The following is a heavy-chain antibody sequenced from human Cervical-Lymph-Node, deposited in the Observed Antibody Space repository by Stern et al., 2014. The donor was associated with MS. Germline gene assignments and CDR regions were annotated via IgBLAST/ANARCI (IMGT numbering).Heavy chain of an antibody. CDR2: ISSCSSYI. Sequence: EVQLVESGGGLVKPGGSLRLSCAASGFTFSSYSMNWVRQAPGQGLEWVSSISSCSSYIYYADSVKGRFTSSRDNAKNSLYLQINSLRAEDTAVYYCARVEYFWSGDYYYGMDVWGQGTTVTVSS. CDR1: GFTFSSYS. CDR3: ARVEYFWSGDYYYGMDV. J-gene: IGHJ6*02. V-gene: IGHV3-21*01. D-gene: IGHD3-3*01.